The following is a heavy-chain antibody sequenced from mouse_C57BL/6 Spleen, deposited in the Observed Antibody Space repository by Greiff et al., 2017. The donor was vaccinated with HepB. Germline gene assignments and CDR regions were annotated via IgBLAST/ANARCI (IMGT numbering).Heavy chain of an antibody. CDR1: GFTFSDYY. D-gene: IGHD4-1*01. Sequence: DVKLVESEGGLVQPGSSMKLSCTASGFTFSDYYMAWVRQVPEKGLEWVANINYDGSSTYYLDSLKSRFIISRDNAKNILYLQMSSLKSEDTATYYCARNTLGRDYFDYWGQGTTLTVSS. CDR2: INYDGSST. J-gene: IGHJ2*01. CDR3: ARNTLGRDYFDY. V-gene: IGHV5-16*01.